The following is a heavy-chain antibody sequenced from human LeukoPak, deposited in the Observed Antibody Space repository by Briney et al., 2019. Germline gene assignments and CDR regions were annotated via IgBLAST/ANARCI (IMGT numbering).Heavy chain of an antibody. Sequence: PSETLSLTCTVSGDSISSSTYYWGWIRQPPGKGLEWIGSVYYTGSTYYNPSLKSRVTMSVDTSNNQFSLKLSSVTAADTAVYYCARYHYYGSGTHYIKDYYFDYWGQGTLVTVSS. V-gene: IGHV4-39*01. D-gene: IGHD3-10*01. CDR2: VYYTGST. CDR3: ARYHYYGSGTHYIKDYYFDY. CDR1: GDSISSSTYY. J-gene: IGHJ4*02.